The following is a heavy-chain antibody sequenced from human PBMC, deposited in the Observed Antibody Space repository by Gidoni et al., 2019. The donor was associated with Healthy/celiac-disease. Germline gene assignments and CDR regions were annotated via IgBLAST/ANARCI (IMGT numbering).Heavy chain of an antibody. CDR3: AGRGRWEQPKIDY. V-gene: IGHV3-48*03. CDR1: GFTFSSYE. CDR2: ISSMGSTI. J-gene: IGHJ4*02. Sequence: EVQLVESGGGLVQPGGSLRLSCAASGFTFSSYEMNWVRQAPGKGLEWVSYISSMGSTIYYADSVKCRFTISRDNAKNSLYLQMNSLRAEDTAVYYCAGRGRWEQPKIDYWGQGTLVTVSS. D-gene: IGHD1-26*01.